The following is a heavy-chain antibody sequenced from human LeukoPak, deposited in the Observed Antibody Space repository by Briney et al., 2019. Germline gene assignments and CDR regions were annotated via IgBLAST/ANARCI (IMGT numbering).Heavy chain of an antibody. D-gene: IGHD3-9*01. V-gene: IGHV3-7*01. CDR1: GFTFSSYW. CDR2: IKEDGSEK. CDR3: ARGADSGYSSDN. J-gene: IGHJ4*02. Sequence: GGSLRLSCAASGFTFSSYWMSWVRQAPGKGLEWVANIKEDGSEKRDVDSVKGRFTISRDNDKNSLYLQMNSLRAEDTAVYYCARGADSGYSSDNWGQGTLVSVSS.